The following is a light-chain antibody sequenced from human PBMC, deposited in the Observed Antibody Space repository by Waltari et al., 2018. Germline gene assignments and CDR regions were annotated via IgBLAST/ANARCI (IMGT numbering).Light chain of an antibody. CDR1: RSDVGTYDL. CDR2: EVT. Sequence: QSALTQPASVSGSPGQSITISCAGSRSDVGTYDLVSWYQQHPGKAPKLIIHEVTKRPSGVPDRFSGSKSGNTASLTISGLQAADEADYYCCSCAGVTPYVLFGGGTKVTVL. J-gene: IGLJ2*01. CDR3: CSCAGVTPYVL. V-gene: IGLV2-23*02.